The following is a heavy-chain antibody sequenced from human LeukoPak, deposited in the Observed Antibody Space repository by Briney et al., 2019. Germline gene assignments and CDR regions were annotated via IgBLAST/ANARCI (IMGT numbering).Heavy chain of an antibody. CDR1: GFTFSSYG. D-gene: IGHD3-10*01. CDR2: IRYDGSNK. J-gene: IGHJ6*03. CDR3: AKFSAWFGEVYRFMDV. V-gene: IGHV3-30*02. Sequence: GGSLRLSCAASGFTFSSYGMHWVRQAPGKGLEWVAFIRYDGSNKYYADSVKGRFTISRDNSKTTLYLQMNSLSAEDTAVYYCAKFSAWFGEVYRFMDVWGKGTTVTVSS.